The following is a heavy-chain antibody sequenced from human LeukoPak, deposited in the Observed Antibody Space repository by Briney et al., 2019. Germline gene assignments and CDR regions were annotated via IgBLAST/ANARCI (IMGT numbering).Heavy chain of an antibody. V-gene: IGHV4-39*07. Sequence: SETLSLTCTVSSGSISSSSYYWSWVRQPPGEGLEWIASMYYTGSSYYNPSLKSRVTISLDTSKNQFSLKMTSVTAADTAVYFCTGERNGSPHYWGQGTQVTVSS. J-gene: IGHJ4*02. CDR2: MYYTGSS. CDR1: SGSISSSSYY. D-gene: IGHD5-24*01. CDR3: TGERNGSPHY.